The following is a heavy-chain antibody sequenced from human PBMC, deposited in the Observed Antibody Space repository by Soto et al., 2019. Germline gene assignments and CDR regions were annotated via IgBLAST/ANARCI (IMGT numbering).Heavy chain of an antibody. CDR3: VGSGWYYFDY. Sequence: PGGSLRLSCAASGFTFSSYAMHWVRQAPGKGLEWVAVISYDGSNKYYADSVKGRFTISRDNSKNTLYLQMNSLRAEDTAVYYCVGSGWYYFDYWGQGTLVTVSS. D-gene: IGHD6-19*01. CDR2: ISYDGSNK. V-gene: IGHV3-30-3*01. CDR1: GFTFSSYA. J-gene: IGHJ4*02.